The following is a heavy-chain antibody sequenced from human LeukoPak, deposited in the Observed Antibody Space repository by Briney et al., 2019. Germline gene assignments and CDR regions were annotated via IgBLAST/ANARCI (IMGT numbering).Heavy chain of an antibody. CDR1: GFTFGSYM. V-gene: IGHV3-23*01. Sequence: GGSLRLSCAASGFTFGSYMMTWVRQAPGRGLEWVSTISSNGGSTYYADSEKGRFTISRDNSKNTLYLQMSSLRAEDTAVYYCARYCSGASCYSGVDYWGQGTLVPVSS. J-gene: IGHJ4*02. D-gene: IGHD2-15*01. CDR2: ISSNGGST. CDR3: ARYCSGASCYSGVDY.